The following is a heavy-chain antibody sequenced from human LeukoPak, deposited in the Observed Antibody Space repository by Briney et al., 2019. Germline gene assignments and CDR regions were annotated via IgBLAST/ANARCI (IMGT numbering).Heavy chain of an antibody. CDR2: ISSSGSTI. Sequence: PGGSLRLSCAASGFTFSSYEMNWVRQAPGKGLEWVSYISSSGSTIYYADSVKGRFTISRDNAKNSLYLHMNSLRAEDTAVYYCARDTDYGAPLDYWGQGTLVTVSS. J-gene: IGHJ4*02. D-gene: IGHD4-17*01. V-gene: IGHV3-48*03. CDR3: ARDTDYGAPLDY. CDR1: GFTFSSYE.